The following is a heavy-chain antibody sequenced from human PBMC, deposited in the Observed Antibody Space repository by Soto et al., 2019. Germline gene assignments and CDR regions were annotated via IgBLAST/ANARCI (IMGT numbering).Heavy chain of an antibody. D-gene: IGHD6-13*01. Sequence: GASVKVSCKASGYTFTGYYMHWVRQAPGQGPEWMGWINPNSGGTNYAQKFQGWVTMTRDTSISTAYMELSRLRSDDTAVYYCARYGHGIAGDGFAYSAQRTLVTVSS. V-gene: IGHV1-2*04. J-gene: IGHJ4*02. CDR3: ARYGHGIAGDGFAY. CDR1: GYTFTGYY. CDR2: INPNSGGT.